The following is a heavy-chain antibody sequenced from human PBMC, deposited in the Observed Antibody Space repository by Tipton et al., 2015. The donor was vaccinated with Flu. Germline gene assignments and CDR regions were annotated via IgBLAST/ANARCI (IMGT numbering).Heavy chain of an antibody. J-gene: IGHJ5*02. CDR3: ARAGYSSGWYKYYWFDP. D-gene: IGHD6-19*01. V-gene: IGHV4-34*01. CDR1: GGSFSTYY. CDR2: INHSGST. Sequence: GLVKLSETLSLTCSVYGGSFSTYYWSWVRQPPGKGLEWIGEINHSGSTNYNPSLESRVTMSVDTSKNQFSLNLSSVTAADTAVYYRARAGYSSGWYKYYWFDPWGQGTLVTVSS.